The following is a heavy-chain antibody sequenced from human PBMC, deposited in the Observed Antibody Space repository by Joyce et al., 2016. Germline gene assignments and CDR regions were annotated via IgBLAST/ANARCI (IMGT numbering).Heavy chain of an antibody. CDR1: GFRFTNYA. CDR3: AGNGAYLSHAFDV. J-gene: IGHJ3*01. Sequence: EVQLLESGGGLVQPGESLRLSCSTSGFRFTNYAMSWVRRAPGKGLEWLAAVSEDGHKTYYSDFVKGRFTVSRVNSKNSVYLQINSLTVEDTAVYYCAGNGAYLSHAFDVWGLGTMVIVSS. V-gene: IGHV3-23*01. CDR2: VSEDGHKT. D-gene: IGHD1-1*01.